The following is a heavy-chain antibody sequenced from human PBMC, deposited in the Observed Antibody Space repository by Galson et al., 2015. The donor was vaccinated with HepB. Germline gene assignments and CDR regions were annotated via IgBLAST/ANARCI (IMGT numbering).Heavy chain of an antibody. CDR2: IWPDTITA. V-gene: IGHV3-33*06. D-gene: IGHD3-16*01. Sequence: SLRLSCAASGLSFSTYGMEWVRQTPGKGLEWVAIIWPDTITAYYAESVKGRFTISRDNSHNMVFLQMNGLRDEDTATYYCVKEGPPSLGFGMDVWGQGTSVIVSS. J-gene: IGHJ6*01. CDR1: GLSFSTYG. CDR3: VKEGPPSLGFGMDV.